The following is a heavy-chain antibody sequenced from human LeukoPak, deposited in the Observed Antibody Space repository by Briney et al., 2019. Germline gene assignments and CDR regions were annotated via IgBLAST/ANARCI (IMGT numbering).Heavy chain of an antibody. V-gene: IGHV3-7*01. CDR2: IKQDGSEK. CDR1: GFTFGSHA. Sequence: GGSLRLSCEASGFTFGSHAMYWVRQAPGKGLEWVANIKQDGSEKYYVDSVKGRFTISRDNAKNSLSLQMDSLRAEDSALYYCVRRGSWYAALDFWGQGTMVTVSS. J-gene: IGHJ3*01. CDR3: VRRGSWYAALDF. D-gene: IGHD6-13*01.